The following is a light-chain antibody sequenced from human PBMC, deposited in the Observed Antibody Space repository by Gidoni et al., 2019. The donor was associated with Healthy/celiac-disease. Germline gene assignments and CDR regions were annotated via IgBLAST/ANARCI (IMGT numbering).Light chain of an antibody. Sequence: SDELTQPPSVSVSPGQTASITCSGDKLGDKYPCWYQQKQGQSPVLVIYQDSKRPSGIPERFSGSNSGNTATLTISGTQAMDEADYYCQAWDSSTANVVFGGGTKLTVL. CDR2: QDS. CDR1: KLGDKY. V-gene: IGLV3-1*01. J-gene: IGLJ2*01. CDR3: QAWDSSTANVV.